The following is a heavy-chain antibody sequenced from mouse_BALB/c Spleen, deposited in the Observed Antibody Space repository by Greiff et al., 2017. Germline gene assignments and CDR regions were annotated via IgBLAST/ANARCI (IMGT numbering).Heavy chain of an antibody. CDR2: INP. J-gene: IGHJ4*01. Sequence: VQLQQSGAELAKPWASVKMSCKASGYTFTSYWMHWVKQRPGQGLEWIGYINPSTLTADKSSSTAYMQLSSLTSEDSAVYYCAIFYYGNYDYAMDYWGQGTSVTVSS. V-gene: IGHV1-7*01. CDR1: GYTFTSYW. D-gene: IGHD2-1*01. CDR3: AIFYYGNYDYAMDY.